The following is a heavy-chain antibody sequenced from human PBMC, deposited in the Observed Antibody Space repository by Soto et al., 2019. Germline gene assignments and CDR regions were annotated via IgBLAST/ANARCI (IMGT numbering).Heavy chain of an antibody. CDR3: ARPLKSSSSHYYYYYCMDV. Sequence: SVKVSCQATVGTFSSYAIHWVRPAPGQGREWMGGIIPIFGTANYAQKFQGRVTITADESTSTAYMGLSSPRSEDTAGYYCARPLKSSSSHYYYYYCMDVWGQGTTVTVS. D-gene: IGHD6-6*01. V-gene: IGHV1-69*13. CDR1: VGTFSSYA. CDR2: IIPIFGTA. J-gene: IGHJ6*02.